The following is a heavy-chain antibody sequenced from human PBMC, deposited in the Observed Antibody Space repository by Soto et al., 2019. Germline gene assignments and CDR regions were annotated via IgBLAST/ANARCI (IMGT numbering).Heavy chain of an antibody. CDR1: GGSISSYY. D-gene: IGHD3-3*01. Sequence: KPSETLSLTCTVSGGSISSYYWSWIRQPPGKGLEWIGYIYYSGSTYYNPSLKSRVTISVDTSKNQFSLNLSSVTAADTAVYYCAKEPVSITIFGVSGLDVWGQGTTVTVSS. V-gene: IGHV4-30-4*01. CDR2: IYYSGST. CDR3: AKEPVSITIFGVSGLDV. J-gene: IGHJ6*02.